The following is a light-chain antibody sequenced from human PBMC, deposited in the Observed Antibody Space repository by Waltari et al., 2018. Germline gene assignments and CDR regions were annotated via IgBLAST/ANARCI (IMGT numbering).Light chain of an antibody. J-gene: IGLJ2*01. CDR2: EVS. CDR1: SSDVGGYKY. V-gene: IGLV2-8*01. Sequence: QSALTQPPSASGSPGQSVSISCTGTSSDVGGYKYVSWYQQHPGQAPKLLIYEVSKRPAGVPDRFSPSKPGNTACLTVPGLQVEGGAGYSCSSYAGNNVVFAGGTKLTVL. CDR3: SSYAGNNVV.